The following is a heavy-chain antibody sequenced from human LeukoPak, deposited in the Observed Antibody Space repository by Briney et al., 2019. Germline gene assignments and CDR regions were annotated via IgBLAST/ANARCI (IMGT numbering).Heavy chain of an antibody. J-gene: IGHJ4*02. Sequence: SVKVSCKASGYTFTGYHIHWVRQAPGQGLEWMGRIIPILGIANYAQKFQGRVTITADKSTSTAYMDLSSLRSEDTAVYYCARDLPPYYFDYWGQGTLVTVSS. V-gene: IGHV1-69*04. CDR1: GYTFTGYH. CDR3: ARDLPPYYFDY. CDR2: IIPILGIA.